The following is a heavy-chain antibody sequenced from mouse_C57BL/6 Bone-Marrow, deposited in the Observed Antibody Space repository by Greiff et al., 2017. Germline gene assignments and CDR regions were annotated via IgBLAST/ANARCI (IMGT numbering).Heavy chain of an antibody. D-gene: IGHD1-1*01. CDR1: GYTFTDYY. Sequence: VQLQQSGAELVRPGASVKLSCKASGYTFTDYYINWVKQRPGQGLEWIARIYPGSGNTYYNEKFKGKATLTAEKSSSTAYMQLSSLTSEDSAVYFCARSRRYYYGSDWYFDVWGTGTTVTVSS. CDR3: ARSRRYYYGSDWYFDV. V-gene: IGHV1-76*01. J-gene: IGHJ1*03. CDR2: IYPGSGNT.